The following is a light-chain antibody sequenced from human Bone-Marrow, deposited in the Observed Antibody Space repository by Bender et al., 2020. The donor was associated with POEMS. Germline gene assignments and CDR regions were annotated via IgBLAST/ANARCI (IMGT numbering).Light chain of an antibody. CDR1: SSDVGAYNF. V-gene: IGLV2-11*01. CDR2: DVT. Sequence: QSALTQPASVSGSPGQSITISCTGTSSDVGAYNFVSWYQQHPGKAPKLMLYDVTERPSVVPDRFSGSKSGNTASLTISGLQAEDEADYYCCSYEGIRTFVFGGGTRVTVL. J-gene: IGLJ1*01. CDR3: CSYEGIRTFV.